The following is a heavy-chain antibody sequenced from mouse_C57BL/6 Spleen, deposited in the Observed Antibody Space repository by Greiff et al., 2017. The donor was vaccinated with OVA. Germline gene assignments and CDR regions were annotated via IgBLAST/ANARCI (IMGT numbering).Heavy chain of an antibody. CDR1: GFNIKDDY. V-gene: IGHV14-4*01. CDR2: IDPENGDT. D-gene: IGHD1-1*01. CDR3: TRGGGIITAVVATRNYFDY. J-gene: IGHJ2*01. Sequence: VQLQQSGAELVRPGASVKLSCTASGFNIKDDYMHWVKQRPEQGLEWIGWIDPENGDTEYASKFQGKATITADTSSNTAYLQLSSLTSEDTAVYYSTRGGGIITAVVATRNYFDYWGQGTTLTVSS.